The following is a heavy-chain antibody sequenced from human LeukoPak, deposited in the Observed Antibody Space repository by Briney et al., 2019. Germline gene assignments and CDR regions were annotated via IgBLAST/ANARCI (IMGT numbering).Heavy chain of an antibody. V-gene: IGHV3-23*01. J-gene: IGHJ4*02. Sequence: PGGSLRLSCAASGFTFSSYAMSWVRQAPGKGLEWVSAISTSGGSTYYADSVKGRFTISRDNSKNTLYLQMNSLRAEDTAVYYCAKDRRTTGTTDLRSFGYWGQGTLVTVSS. CDR2: ISTSGGST. D-gene: IGHD1-1*01. CDR1: GFTFSSYA. CDR3: AKDRRTTGTTDLRSFGY.